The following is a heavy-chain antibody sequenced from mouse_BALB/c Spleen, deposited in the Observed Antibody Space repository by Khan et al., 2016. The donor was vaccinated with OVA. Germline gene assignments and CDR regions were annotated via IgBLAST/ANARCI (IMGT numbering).Heavy chain of an antibody. J-gene: IGHJ4*01. CDR3: ARDGSRYNYALDY. D-gene: IGHD2-3*01. Sequence: VQLKESGPGLVKPSQSLSLTCTVTGYSITSDYAWNWIRQFPGNKLEWMGYISYSGSTNYNPSLKSRISITRDTSKNQFFLQLNSLTTEDTATSYCARDGSRYNYALDYWGQGTSVTVSS. V-gene: IGHV3-2*02. CDR1: GYSITSDYA. CDR2: ISYSGST.